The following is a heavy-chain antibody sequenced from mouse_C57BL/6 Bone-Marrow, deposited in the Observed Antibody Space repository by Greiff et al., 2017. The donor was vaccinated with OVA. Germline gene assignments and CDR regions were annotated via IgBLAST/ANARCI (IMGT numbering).Heavy chain of an antibody. CDR1: GFTFSSYG. CDR2: ISSGGSYT. Sequence: DVHLVESGGDLVKPGGSLKLSCAASGFTFSSYGMSWVRQTPDKRLEWVATISSGGSYTYYPDSVKGRFTISRDNAKNTLYLQMSSLKSEDTAMYYCARHYYGSILAYWGQGTLVTVSA. CDR3: ARHYYGSILAY. V-gene: IGHV5-6*01. J-gene: IGHJ3*01. D-gene: IGHD1-1*01.